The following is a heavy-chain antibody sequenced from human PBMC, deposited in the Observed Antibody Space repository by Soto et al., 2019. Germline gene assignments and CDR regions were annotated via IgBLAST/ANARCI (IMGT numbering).Heavy chain of an antibody. D-gene: IGHD1-1*01. V-gene: IGHV3-48*01. J-gene: IGHJ4*02. CDR3: ATSLITTIGTTA. CDR1: GFTFSNFG. Sequence: EVQLVESGGGLVQPGGSLRLSCEASGFTFSNFGINWVRQAPGKGLEWVSHISSSSTTIYYAESVKGRFTISRDNAKNSLYLKMSSLRGKDTAVYYCATSLITTIGTTAWGQGTLVTVSS. CDR2: ISSSSTTI.